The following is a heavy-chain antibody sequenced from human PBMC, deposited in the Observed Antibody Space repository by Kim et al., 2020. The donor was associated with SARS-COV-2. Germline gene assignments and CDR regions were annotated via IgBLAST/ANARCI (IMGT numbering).Heavy chain of an antibody. CDR2: INSSSSYI. CDR3: AREEGGVVEMATIGRDYYYGMDV. CDR1: GFTFSSYS. D-gene: IGHD5-12*01. Sequence: GGSLRLSCAASGFTFSSYSMNWVRQAPGKGLEWVSSINSSSSYIYYADSVKGRFTISRDHDKNSLYLQMNSLRAEDTAVYYWAREEGGVVEMATIGRDYYYGMDVWGQGTTVTVSS. J-gene: IGHJ6*02. V-gene: IGHV3-21*01.